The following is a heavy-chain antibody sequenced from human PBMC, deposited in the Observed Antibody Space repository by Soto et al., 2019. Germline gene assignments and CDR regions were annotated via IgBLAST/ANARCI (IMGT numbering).Heavy chain of an antibody. J-gene: IGHJ4*02. CDR2: IYYSGTT. V-gene: IGHV4-31*03. D-gene: IGHD2-2*01. CDR3: ARDLEEYCSSTSCQALDY. CDR1: GGSISSGGYY. Sequence: SETLSLTCTVSGGSISSGGYYWSWIRQHPGKGLEWIGSIYYSGTTYYNPSLKSRVTISVDTSKNQFSLKLSSVTAADTAVYYCARDLEEYCSSTSCQALDYWGQGTLVTVSS.